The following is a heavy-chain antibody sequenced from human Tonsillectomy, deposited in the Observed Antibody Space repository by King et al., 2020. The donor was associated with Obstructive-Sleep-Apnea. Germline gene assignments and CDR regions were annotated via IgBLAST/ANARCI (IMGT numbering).Heavy chain of an antibody. J-gene: IGHJ4*02. D-gene: IGHD4-17*01. CDR1: GYTFTGYH. CDR2: INPNSVGT. CDR3: ATVAVATATYFFDY. Sequence: VQLVQSWAEVKKPGASVKVSCKASGYTFTGYHMHWVRQAPGQGLEWMGWINPNSVGTNYAQKFQGRVTMTRDTSISTAYLELRRLRSDDTAVYYCATVAVATATYFFDYWGQGTLVTVSS. V-gene: IGHV1-2*02.